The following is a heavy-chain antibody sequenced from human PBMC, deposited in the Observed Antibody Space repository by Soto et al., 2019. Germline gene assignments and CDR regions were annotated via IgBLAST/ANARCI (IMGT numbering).Heavy chain of an antibody. CDR2: VYNSGST. CDR3: ARAGIRDYGDYYNIDS. D-gene: IGHD4-17*01. CDR1: AGSSNSYY. V-gene: IGHV4-59*01. J-gene: IGHJ4*02. Sequence: QVQLQESGPGLVKPSETLSLICTVSAGSSNSYYWSWIRQPPGKGLEWIGYVYNSGSTYYNPSLTSRVTISLHTSKNQFSLYLNSMTAADTAVYFCARAGIRDYGDYYNIDSWGQGTLVTVSS.